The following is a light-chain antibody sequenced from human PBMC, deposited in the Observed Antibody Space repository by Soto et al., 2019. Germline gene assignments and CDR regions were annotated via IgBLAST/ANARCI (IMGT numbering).Light chain of an antibody. Sequence: QSVLTQPPSASGSPGQSVTISCTGTSSDVGSYNYVSWYQQHPGKVPKLLIYEVTKRPSGVPDRFSGSKSDNTASLTVSGLQAEDEADYYCSSYAGSNKVVFGGGTKLTVL. J-gene: IGLJ3*02. CDR3: SSYAGSNKVV. V-gene: IGLV2-8*01. CDR2: EVT. CDR1: SSDVGSYNY.